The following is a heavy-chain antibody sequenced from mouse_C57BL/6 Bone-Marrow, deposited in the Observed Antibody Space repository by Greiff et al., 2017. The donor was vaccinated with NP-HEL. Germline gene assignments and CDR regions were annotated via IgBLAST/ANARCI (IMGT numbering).Heavy chain of an antibody. V-gene: IGHV7-3*01. CDR3: ARYNYYGSSSYWYFDV. Sequence: EVQGVESGGGLVQPGGSLSLSCAASGFTFTDYYMSWVRQPPGKALEWLGFIRNKANGYTTEYSASVKGRFTISRDNSQSILYLQMNALRAEDSATYYCARYNYYGSSSYWYFDVWGTGTTVTVSS. J-gene: IGHJ1*03. CDR2: IRNKANGYTT. D-gene: IGHD1-1*01. CDR1: GFTFTDYY.